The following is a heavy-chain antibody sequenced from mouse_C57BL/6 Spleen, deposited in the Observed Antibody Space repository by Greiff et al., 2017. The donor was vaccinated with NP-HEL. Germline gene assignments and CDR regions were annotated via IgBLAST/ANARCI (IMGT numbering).Heavy chain of an antibody. D-gene: IGHD2-1*01. J-gene: IGHJ2*01. V-gene: IGHV3-6*01. CDR3: ARVLYGNYVFDY. Sequence: EVKVEESGPGLVKPSQSLSLTCSVTGYSITSGYYWNWIRQFPGNKLEWMGYISYDGSNNYNPSLKNRISITRDTSKNQFFLKLNSVTTEDTATYYCARVLYGNYVFDYWGQGTTLTVSS. CDR1: GYSITSGYY. CDR2: ISYDGSN.